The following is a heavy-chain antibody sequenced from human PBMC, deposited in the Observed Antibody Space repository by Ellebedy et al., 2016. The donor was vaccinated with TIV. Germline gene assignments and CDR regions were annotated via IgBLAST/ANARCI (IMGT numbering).Heavy chain of an antibody. CDR3: ARLKRGSSIWLDP. CDR1: GGSVSTDSYY. D-gene: IGHD6-6*01. CDR2: ISYSGRT. V-gene: IGHV4-61*01. J-gene: IGHJ5*02. Sequence: MPSETLSLTCSVSGGSVSTDSYYWSWIRESPGKGLEWIAYISYSGRTNFNPSLKSRVTISVDTSKNQFSLKVSSVTAADTAMYYCARLKRGSSIWLDPWGQGTLVTVSS.